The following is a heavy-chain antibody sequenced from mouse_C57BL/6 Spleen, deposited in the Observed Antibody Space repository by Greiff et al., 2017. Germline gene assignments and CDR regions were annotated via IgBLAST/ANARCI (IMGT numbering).Heavy chain of an antibody. CDR2: IDPSDSET. D-gene: IGHD2-2*01. CDR3: ARSLYGYDEGGYAMDY. Sequence: VQLQQPGAELVRPGSSVKLSCKASGYTFTSYWMHWVKQRPIQGLEWIGNIDPSDSETHYNQKFKDKATLTVDKSSSTAYMQLSSLTSEDSAVYYCARSLYGYDEGGYAMDYWGQGTSVTVSS. CDR1: GYTFTSYW. J-gene: IGHJ4*01. V-gene: IGHV1-52*01.